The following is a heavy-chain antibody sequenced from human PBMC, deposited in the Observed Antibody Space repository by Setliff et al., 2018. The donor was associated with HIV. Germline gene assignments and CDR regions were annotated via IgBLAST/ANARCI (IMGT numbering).Heavy chain of an antibody. V-gene: IGHV1-46*01. CDR3: ARGEVIIDSYYYMNV. CDR2: INPTGDIT. J-gene: IGHJ6*03. CDR1: GFTFSSNY. Sequence: ASVKVSCKASGFTFSSNYMHWVRQAPGQGLEWMGLINPTGDITFYPQKFQARVTMTRDSSTSTVYLELRSLRSEDTAVYFCARGEVIIDSYYYMNVWGKGTTVTVSS.